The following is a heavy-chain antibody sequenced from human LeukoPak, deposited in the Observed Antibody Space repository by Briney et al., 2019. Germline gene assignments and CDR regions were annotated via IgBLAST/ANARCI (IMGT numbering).Heavy chain of an antibody. D-gene: IGHD5-12*01. CDR3: AASEMLVATIGY. Sequence: PGGSLRLSCAASGFTFSNYAMHWVRQAPGKGLEWVAIISYDATNKFFADSVKGRFTISRDNSKSTLFLQMNSLRAEDTALYYCAASEMLVATIGYWGQGTLDTVSS. CDR1: GFTFSNYA. CDR2: ISYDATNK. V-gene: IGHV3-30*04. J-gene: IGHJ4*02.